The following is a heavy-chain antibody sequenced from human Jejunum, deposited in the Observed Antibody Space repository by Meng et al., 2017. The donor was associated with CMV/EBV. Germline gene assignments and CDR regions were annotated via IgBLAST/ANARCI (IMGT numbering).Heavy chain of an antibody. V-gene: IGHV3-21*01. D-gene: IGHD4-23*01. J-gene: IGHJ4*02. CDR1: RFTFRPYT. CDR2: ISISSYT. CDR3: ARVVKGGNYLEY. Sequence: CAASRFTFRPYTMNWVRQAPGKGLEWVSSISISSYTYYADSVKGRFTISRDNAKNSLYLQMNSLRAEDTAVYYCARVVKGGNYLEYWGQGTLVTVSS.